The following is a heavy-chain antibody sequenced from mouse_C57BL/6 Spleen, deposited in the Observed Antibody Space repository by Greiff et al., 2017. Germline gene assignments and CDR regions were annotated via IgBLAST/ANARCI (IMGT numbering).Heavy chain of an antibody. Sequence: QVQLQQPGAELVMPGASVKLSCKASGYTFTSYWMHWVKQRPGQGLEWIGEIDPSDSYTNYNQKFKGKSTLTVDKSSSTAYMQLSSLTSEDSAVYYCARVYGNSGFAYWGQGTLVTVSA. V-gene: IGHV1-69*01. CDR1: GYTFTSYW. CDR3: ARVYGNSGFAY. D-gene: IGHD2-1*01. J-gene: IGHJ3*01. CDR2: IDPSDSYT.